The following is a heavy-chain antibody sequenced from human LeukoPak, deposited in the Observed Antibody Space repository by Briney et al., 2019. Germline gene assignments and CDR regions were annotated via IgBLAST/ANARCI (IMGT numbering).Heavy chain of an antibody. J-gene: IGHJ4*02. CDR3: VREGNELLSKDFDY. D-gene: IGHD2-21*02. CDR1: GFTFTGYY. V-gene: IGHV1-2*02. CDR2: INPHSGGT. Sequence: ASVKVSCKASGFTFTGYYIHWVRQAPGQGLEWMGYINPHSGGTNSPQRFQGRVTLTTDTSISAAYMELSSLISDDTAMYYCVREGNELLSKDFDYWGQGTLVAVSS.